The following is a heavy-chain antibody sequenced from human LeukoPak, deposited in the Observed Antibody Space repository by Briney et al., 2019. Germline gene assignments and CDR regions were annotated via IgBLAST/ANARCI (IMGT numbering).Heavy chain of an antibody. D-gene: IGHD6-13*01. CDR2: IYTSGST. CDR1: GGSISSGSYY. CDR3: VRELGAFDI. Sequence: SETLSLTCTVSGGSISSGSYYWSWIRQPAGKGLEWIGRIYTSGSTNYNPSLKSRVTISVDTSKNQFSLKLSSVTAADTAVYYCVRELGAFDIWGQGTMVTVSS. J-gene: IGHJ3*02. V-gene: IGHV4-61*02.